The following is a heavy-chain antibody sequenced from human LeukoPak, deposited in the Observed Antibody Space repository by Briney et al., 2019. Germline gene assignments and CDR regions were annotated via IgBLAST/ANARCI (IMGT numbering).Heavy chain of an antibody. CDR1: AGSFSGYY. CDR3: ASLVNYYYYMDV. CDR2: INHSGST. V-gene: IGHV4-34*01. D-gene: IGHD2-8*02. J-gene: IGHJ6*03. Sequence: PSETLSLTCAVYAGSFSGYYWSWIRQPPGKGLEWIGEINHSGSTNYNPSLKSRVTISVDTSKNQFSLKLSSVTAADTAVYYCASLVNYYYYMDVWGKGTTVTVSS.